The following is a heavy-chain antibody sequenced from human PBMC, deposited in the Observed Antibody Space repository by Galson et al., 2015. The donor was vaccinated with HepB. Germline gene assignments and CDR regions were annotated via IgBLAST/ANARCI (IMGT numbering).Heavy chain of an antibody. CDR1: GFTFSSYA. CDR2: ISGSGGST. CDR3: AKKRGYSGYDFLGAIDY. Sequence: SLRLSCAASGFTFSSYAMSWVRQAPGKGLEWVSAISGSGGSTYYADSVKGRFTISRDNSKNTLYLQMNSLRAEDTAVYYCAKKRGYSGYDFLGAIDYWGQGTLATVSS. J-gene: IGHJ4*02. D-gene: IGHD5-12*01. V-gene: IGHV3-23*01.